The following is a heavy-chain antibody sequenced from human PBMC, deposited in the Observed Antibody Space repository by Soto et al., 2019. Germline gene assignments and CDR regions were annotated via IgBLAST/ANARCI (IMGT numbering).Heavy chain of an antibody. J-gene: IGHJ6*03. D-gene: IGHD2-15*01. CDR3: ARDGSEGSGEIGYYYYMDV. Sequence: EVQLVESGGGLVKPGGSLRLSCAASGFTFSSYTMHWVRQAPGKGLEWVSSITSGGASIYYADSVRGRFTISRDNANAKNSLYRQMNSLGAEDTAVYYCARDGSEGSGEIGYYYYMDVWGKGTTVTVSS. CDR1: GFTFSSYT. V-gene: IGHV3-21*06. CDR2: ITSGGASI.